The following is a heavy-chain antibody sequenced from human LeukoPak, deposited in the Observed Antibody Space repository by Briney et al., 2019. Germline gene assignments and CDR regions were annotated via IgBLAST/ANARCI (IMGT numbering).Heavy chain of an antibody. CDR1: GFPFSSYA. J-gene: IGHJ4*02. CDR2: ISYDGSNK. CDR3: ARARVFDY. Sequence: GSLKLSCAASGFPFSSYAMHWVRQAPGKGLEWVAVISYDGSNKYYTDSVKGRFTISRDNSKNTLYLQMNSLRAEDTAVYYCARARVFDYWGQGTLVTVSS. V-gene: IGHV3-30-3*01.